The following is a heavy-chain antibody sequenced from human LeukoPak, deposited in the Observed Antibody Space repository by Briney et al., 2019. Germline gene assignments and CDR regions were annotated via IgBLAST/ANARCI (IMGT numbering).Heavy chain of an antibody. V-gene: IGHV4-4*07. CDR1: GGSISNYY. J-gene: IGHJ2*01. CDR3: ARAWTDYYYDSSGPTYWYFDL. CDR2: IYISGSTSGST. Sequence: SETLSLTCTVSGGSISNYYWSWIRQPAGKGPEWIGRIYISGSTSGSTDYNPSLKSRVTISVDTSKNQFSLKLSSVTAADTAVYYCARAWTDYYYDSSGPTYWYFDLWGRGTLVTVSS. D-gene: IGHD3-22*01.